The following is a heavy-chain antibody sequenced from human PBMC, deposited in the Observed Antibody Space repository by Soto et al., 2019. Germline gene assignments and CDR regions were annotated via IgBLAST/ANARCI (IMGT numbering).Heavy chain of an antibody. CDR1: EFTFSSYA. V-gene: IGHV3-23*01. D-gene: IGHD1-20*01. Sequence: WWSLRLSCTASEFTFSSYAMSWFRQAPGKGLEWVSAISGSGGSTYYADSVKGRFTISRDNSKNTLYLQMNSLRAEDTAVYYCAKDQSMEYNWNPFFDYWGQGTLVTVSS. CDR2: ISGSGGST. J-gene: IGHJ4*02. CDR3: AKDQSMEYNWNPFFDY.